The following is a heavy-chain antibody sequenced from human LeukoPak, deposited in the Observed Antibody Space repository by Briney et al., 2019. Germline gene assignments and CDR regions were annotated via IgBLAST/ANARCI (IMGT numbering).Heavy chain of an antibody. D-gene: IGHD3-3*01. CDR3: ARVGGSGDFWSGYYMEGYYYYYYMDV. CDR1: GFTFSSYS. V-gene: IGHV3-21*01. CDR2: ISSSSSYI. Sequence: GGSLRLSCAASGFTFSSYSMNWVRQAPGKGLAWVSSISSSSSYIYYADSVKGRFTISRDNAKNSLYLQMNSLRAEDTAVYYCARVGGSGDFWSGYYMEGYYYYYYMDVWGEGTTVTVSS. J-gene: IGHJ6*03.